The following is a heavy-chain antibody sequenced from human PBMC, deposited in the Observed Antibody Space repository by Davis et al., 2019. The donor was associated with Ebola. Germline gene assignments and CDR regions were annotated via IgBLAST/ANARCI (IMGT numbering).Heavy chain of an antibody. CDR2: INHSGST. Sequence: SETLSLTCAVYGGSFSGSYWSWIRQPPGKGLEWIGEINHSGSTNYNPSLKSRVTISVDTSKNQFSLKLSSVTAADTAVYYCARVWGSYRNEYYYYYGMDVWGQGTTVTVSS. CDR3: ARVWGSYRNEYYYYYGMDV. J-gene: IGHJ6*02. CDR1: GGSFSGSY. V-gene: IGHV4-34*01. D-gene: IGHD3-16*02.